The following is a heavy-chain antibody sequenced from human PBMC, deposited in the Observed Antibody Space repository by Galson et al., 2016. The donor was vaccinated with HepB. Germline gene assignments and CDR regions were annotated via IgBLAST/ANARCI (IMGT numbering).Heavy chain of an antibody. CDR3: AKDISGAPSGSYWGVDY. D-gene: IGHD1-26*01. Sequence: SLRLSCAASGFTFDDYAMHWVRQAPGKGLEWVSGISWNSGSIGYADSVKGRFTISRDNAKNSLYLQMNSLRAEDTALYYCAKDISGAPSGSYWGVDYWGQGTLVTVSS. J-gene: IGHJ4*02. CDR1: GFTFDDYA. CDR2: ISWNSGSI. V-gene: IGHV3-9*01.